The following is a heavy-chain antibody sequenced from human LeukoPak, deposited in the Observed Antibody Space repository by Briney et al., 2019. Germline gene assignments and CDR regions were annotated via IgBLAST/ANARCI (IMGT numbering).Heavy chain of an antibody. CDR1: GFTFSTFW. D-gene: IGHD3-10*01. V-gene: IGHV3-7*02. CDR2: IKQDGSEK. J-gene: IGHJ4*02. CDR3: AAGSSVDY. Sequence: GGSLRLSCAASGFTFSTFWMNWVRQAPGKGLEWVANIKQDGSEKYYVDSVKGRFTISRDNAKNSLYLQMNSLTGEDTAVYYCAAGSSVDYWGPGTLVTVSS.